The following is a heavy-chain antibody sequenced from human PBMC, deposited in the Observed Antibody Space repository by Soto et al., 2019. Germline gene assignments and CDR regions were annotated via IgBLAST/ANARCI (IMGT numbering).Heavy chain of an antibody. CDR2: ISSSGRTI. CDR3: ARTSCYAGCYYYYGMDV. D-gene: IGHD2-2*01. CDR1: GFTCSDYY. J-gene: IGHJ6*02. Sequence: QVQLVESGGGLVKPGGSLRLSCAASGFTCSDYYMSWIRQAPVKGLEWVSYISSSGRTIYYADSVKGRFTISRDNAKNSLYLQMNSLRAEDTAVYYCARTSCYAGCYYYYGMDVWGQGTTGTVSS. V-gene: IGHV3-11*01.